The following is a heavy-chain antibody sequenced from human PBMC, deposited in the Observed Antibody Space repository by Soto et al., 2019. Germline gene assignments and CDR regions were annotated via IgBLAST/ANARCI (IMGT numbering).Heavy chain of an antibody. J-gene: IGHJ4*02. Sequence: SETLSLTCAVSGYAISNGDYWGWIRQAPGKGLEWIGSVYYSGSTHYEPSLRGRTAISVDTLKNQFSLRLTSVTAADTAMYFCARNISTYFDSWGQGIPVTVSS. CDR1: GYAISNGDY. D-gene: IGHD3-9*01. CDR3: ARNISTYFDS. V-gene: IGHV4-38-2*01. CDR2: VYYSGST.